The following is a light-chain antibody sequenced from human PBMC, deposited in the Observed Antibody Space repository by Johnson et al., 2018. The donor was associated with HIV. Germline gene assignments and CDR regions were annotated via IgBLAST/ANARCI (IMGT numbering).Light chain of an antibody. J-gene: IGLJ1*01. V-gene: IGLV1-51*01. Sequence: QSILTQPPSVSAAPGQKVTISCSGSSSNIGNNYVSWYQQLPGTAPKLLIYDNNKRPSGIPDRFSGSKSGTSATLGITGLQTGDDANYYCGTWNNSLTFPYGFGTGTKVTGL. CDR1: SSNIGNNY. CDR3: GTWNNSLTFPYG. CDR2: DNN.